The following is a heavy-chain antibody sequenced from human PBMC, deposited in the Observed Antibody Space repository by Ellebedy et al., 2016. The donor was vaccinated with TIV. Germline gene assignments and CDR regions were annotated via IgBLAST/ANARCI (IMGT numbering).Heavy chain of an antibody. CDR2: ISSSSNTI. V-gene: IGHV3-48*01. CDR3: AKSFTANWFDP. J-gene: IGHJ5*02. CDR1: GFTFSSYS. Sequence: GESLKISCAASGFTFSSYSMNWVRQAPGKGLEWVSYISSSSNTIYYADSVKGRFTISRDNAKNSLYLQMNSLRAEDTAVYYCAKSFTANWFDPWGQGTLVTVSS.